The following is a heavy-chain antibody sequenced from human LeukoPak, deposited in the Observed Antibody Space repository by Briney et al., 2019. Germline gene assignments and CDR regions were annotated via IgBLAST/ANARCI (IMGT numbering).Heavy chain of an antibody. J-gene: IGHJ3*02. V-gene: IGHV3-21*06. CDR2: ISSSSSYI. D-gene: IGHD3-9*01. CDR1: AFTFSSYT. Sequence: GGSLRPSCAASAFTFSSYTMNWVRQAPGKGLEWVSSISSSSSYIYYADSVKGRFTISRDNAKNSLYLQMNSLRAEDTAVYYCARDTYDILTGYYKWAFDIWGQGTMVTVSS. CDR3: ARDTYDILTGYYKWAFDI.